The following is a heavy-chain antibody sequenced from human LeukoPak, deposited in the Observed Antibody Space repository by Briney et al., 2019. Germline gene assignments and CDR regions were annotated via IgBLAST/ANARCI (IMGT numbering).Heavy chain of an antibody. Sequence: GESLQISCKGSGYRFSTYWIAWLRQMPGKGLEYMGVIYPDDSDTIYSPSFQGQVTISVDRSINTAYLQWSSLNVSDTAVYYCARLLTTYFDFWGQGALVTVS. CDR3: ARLLTTYFDF. CDR2: IYPDDSDT. D-gene: IGHD4/OR15-4a*01. J-gene: IGHJ4*02. V-gene: IGHV5-51*01. CDR1: GYRFSTYW.